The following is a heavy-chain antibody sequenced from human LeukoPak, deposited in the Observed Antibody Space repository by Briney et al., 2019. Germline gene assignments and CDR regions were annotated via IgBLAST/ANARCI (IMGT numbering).Heavy chain of an antibody. CDR2: IHHSGIN. Sequence: PSETLSLTCAVSGGSISSGSYSWSWIRQPPGKGLEWIGYIHHSGINYYNPSLRSRVTISVDTSKNQFSLKLSSATAADTAVYYCARQRPLYSSGWSGGVDPWGQGTLVTVSS. V-gene: IGHV4-30-2*01. CDR1: GGSISSGSYS. CDR3: ARQRPLYSSGWSGGVDP. J-gene: IGHJ5*02. D-gene: IGHD6-19*01.